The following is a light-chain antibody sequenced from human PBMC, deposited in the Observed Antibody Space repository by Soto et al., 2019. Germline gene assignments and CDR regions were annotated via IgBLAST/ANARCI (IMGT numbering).Light chain of an antibody. Sequence: IVLTQSPGTLSLSPGERATLSCRASQTVSGSHLAWYQQKPGQAPRLIIYGASTRPTGLPDRFSGSGSGTDFTLTITRLEPEDFAVYYCQQYGGAPPEYPFGQGTKLEIK. CDR1: QTVSGSH. CDR3: QQYGGAPPEYP. CDR2: GAS. J-gene: IGKJ2*01. V-gene: IGKV3-20*01.